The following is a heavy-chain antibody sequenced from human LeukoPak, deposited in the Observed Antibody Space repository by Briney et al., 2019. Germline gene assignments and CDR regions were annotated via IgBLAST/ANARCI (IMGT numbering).Heavy chain of an antibody. CDR2: IFATGNT. D-gene: IGHD3-22*01. Sequence: PSETLSLTCTVSGDSMNNYFWSWIRQPAGKGLEWIGRIFATGNTNYNPSLKSRATMSVDTSKNQFSLDLSSVTAADTAVYFCARDSSGYLESFDYWGQGTLVTVSS. J-gene: IGHJ4*02. CDR1: GDSMNNYF. V-gene: IGHV4-4*07. CDR3: ARDSSGYLESFDY.